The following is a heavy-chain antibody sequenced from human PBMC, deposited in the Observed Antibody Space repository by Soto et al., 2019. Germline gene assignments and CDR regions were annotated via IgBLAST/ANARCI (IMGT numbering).Heavy chain of an antibody. Sequence: SETLSLTCTVSGGSISSGGYYWSWIRQHPGKGLEWIGYIYYSGSTYYDPSLKSRVTISVDTSKNQFSLKLSSVTAADTAVYYCARDVHYDFWSGYWYGMDVWGQGTTVTVSS. V-gene: IGHV4-31*03. CDR3: ARDVHYDFWSGYWYGMDV. J-gene: IGHJ6*02. CDR1: GGSISSGGYY. CDR2: IYYSGST. D-gene: IGHD3-3*01.